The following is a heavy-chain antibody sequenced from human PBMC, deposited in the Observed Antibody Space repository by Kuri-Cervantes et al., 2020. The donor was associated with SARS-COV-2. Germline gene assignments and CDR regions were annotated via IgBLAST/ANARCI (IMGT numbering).Heavy chain of an antibody. CDR2: TRNKANSYTT. CDR1: GFTFSDHH. Sequence: GESLKISCAASGFTFSDHHMDWVRQAPGKGLEWVGRTRNKANSYTTEYAASVKGRFTISRDDSKHSLYLQMNSLKTEDTAVYYCATTTVVIGSYYYYYGIDVWGQGTTVTVSS. V-gene: IGHV3-72*01. J-gene: IGHJ6*02. CDR3: ATTTVVIGSYYYYYGIDV. D-gene: IGHD4-23*01.